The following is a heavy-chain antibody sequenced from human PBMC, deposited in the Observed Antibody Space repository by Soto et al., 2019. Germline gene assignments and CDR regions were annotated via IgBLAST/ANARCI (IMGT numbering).Heavy chain of an antibody. CDR3: ARDRAYSSSLRAYYYYGMDV. CDR1: GYTFTSYA. D-gene: IGHD6-13*01. Sequence: ASVKVSCKASGYTFTSYAMHWVRQAPGQRLEWMGWINAGNGNTKYSQKFQGRVTITRDTSASTAYMELSSLRPEDTAVYYCARDRAYSSSLRAYYYYGMDVWGQGTTVTVSS. CDR2: INAGNGNT. J-gene: IGHJ6*02. V-gene: IGHV1-3*01.